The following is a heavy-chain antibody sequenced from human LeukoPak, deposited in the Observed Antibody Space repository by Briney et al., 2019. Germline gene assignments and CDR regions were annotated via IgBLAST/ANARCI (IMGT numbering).Heavy chain of an antibody. CDR1: GDTFNSYG. J-gene: IGHJ6*03. Sequence: ASVKVSCKASGDTFNSYGISWVRQAPGQGLEWMGVIIPIFGSANYAQKLQGRVTITTDQSTSTAYMELSSLSSEDTAVYYCARVGRSRGSLPNSYYYMDVWGKGTTVTVSS. CDR2: IIPIFGSA. D-gene: IGHD2-15*01. V-gene: IGHV1-69*05. CDR3: ARVGRSRGSLPNSYYYMDV.